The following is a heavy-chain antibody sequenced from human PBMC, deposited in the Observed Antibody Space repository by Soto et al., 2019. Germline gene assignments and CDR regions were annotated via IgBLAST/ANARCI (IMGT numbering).Heavy chain of an antibody. CDR3: AKKSRAVAGPTAWFDP. CDR2: ISYDGSNK. J-gene: IGHJ5*02. V-gene: IGHV3-30*18. CDR1: GFTFSSYG. D-gene: IGHD6-19*01. Sequence: TGGSLRLSCAASGFTFSSYGMHWVRQAPGKGLEWVAVISYDGSNKYYADSVKGRFTISRDNSKNTLYLQMNSLRAEDTAVYYCAKKSRAVAGPTAWFDPWGQGTLVTVSS.